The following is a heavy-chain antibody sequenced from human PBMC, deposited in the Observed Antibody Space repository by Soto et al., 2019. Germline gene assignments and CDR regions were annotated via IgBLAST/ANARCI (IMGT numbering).Heavy chain of an antibody. J-gene: IGHJ4*02. D-gene: IGHD2-8*01. V-gene: IGHV1-58*01. CDR1: GFTFTSSA. CDR2: IAVGSGYT. CDR3: AADATAWQQMVPSDY. Sequence: GASVKVSCKASGFTFTSSAFQWVRQARGQRLEWIGWIAVGSGYTNYAQRFQDRVTLTRDMSTATTYMELSRLTSEDTAIYYCAADATAWQQMVPSDYWGQGTILTVSS.